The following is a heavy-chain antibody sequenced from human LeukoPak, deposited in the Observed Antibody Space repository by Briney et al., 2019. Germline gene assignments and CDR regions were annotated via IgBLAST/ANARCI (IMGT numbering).Heavy chain of an antibody. V-gene: IGHV3-74*01. Sequence: GGSLRLSCAASGFTFNYFWMHWVRQVPGKGLVSVSGINNDGTATYYADSVKGRFTISRDNAKNTVYLQMNGLRAEDTTVYYCATVSEYWGQGTRVTVS. CDR3: ATVSEY. CDR2: INNDGTAT. J-gene: IGHJ4*02. CDR1: GFTFNYFW.